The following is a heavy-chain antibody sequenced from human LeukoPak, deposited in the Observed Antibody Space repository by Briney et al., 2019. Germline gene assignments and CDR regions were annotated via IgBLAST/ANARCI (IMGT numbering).Heavy chain of an antibody. D-gene: IGHD3-10*01. CDR1: GYSFTSYW. V-gene: IGHV5-10-1*01. CDR3: ARNYYGSGSYYLFDY. Sequence: GESLKISCKGSGYSFTSYWISWVRQMPGKGLEWMGRIDPSDSYTNYSPSFQGHVTISADKSISTAYLQWSSLKASDIAMYYCARNYYGSGSYYLFDYWGQGTLVTVSS. CDR2: IDPSDSYT. J-gene: IGHJ4*02.